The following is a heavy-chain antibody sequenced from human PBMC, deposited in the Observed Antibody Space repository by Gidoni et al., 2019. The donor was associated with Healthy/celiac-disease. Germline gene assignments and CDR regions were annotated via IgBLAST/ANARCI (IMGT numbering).Heavy chain of an antibody. Sequence: QVQLVESGGGVVQPGRSLRLSCAASGFTFSSYAMHWARQAPGKGLEWVAVIAYDGSNKYYADSVKGRCTISRDNSKNTLYLQMNSLRAEDTAVYYCARDGVQGYSSGWFLDYWGQGTLVTVSS. D-gene: IGHD6-19*01. CDR2: IAYDGSNK. J-gene: IGHJ4*02. V-gene: IGHV3-30-3*01. CDR3: ARDGVQGYSSGWFLDY. CDR1: GFTFSSYA.